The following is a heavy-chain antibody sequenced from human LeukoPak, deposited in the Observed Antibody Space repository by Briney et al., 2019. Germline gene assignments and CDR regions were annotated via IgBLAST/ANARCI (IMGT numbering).Heavy chain of an antibody. V-gene: IGHV3-48*03. J-gene: IGHJ4*02. CDR1: GFTFSSYE. Sequence: GGSLRLSCAASGFTFSSYEMNWVRQAPGKGLEWVSYISSSGSTIYYADSVKGRFTISRDNAKNSLYLQMNSLRAEDTAVYYCARETYYYGSGRTLAFDYWGQGTLVTVSS. D-gene: IGHD3-10*01. CDR2: ISSSGSTI. CDR3: ARETYYYGSGRTLAFDY.